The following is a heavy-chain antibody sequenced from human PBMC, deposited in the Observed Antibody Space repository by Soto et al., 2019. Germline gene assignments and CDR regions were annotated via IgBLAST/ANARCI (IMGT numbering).Heavy chain of an antibody. CDR1: GISLSISGVG. D-gene: IGHD1-26*01. J-gene: IGHJ3*01. V-gene: IGHV2-5*01. CDR2: IYWNNDK. Sequence: QITLKESGPTLVTPTQTLTLTCTFSGISLSISGVGVGWIRQPPGKALQWLALIYWNNDKPYSRSLKSRLTITKDTSKNQAVLTMTDMDPVDTATYYCAYRAPVYSGRSHDVFAFCGQGTMVTVSS. CDR3: AYRAPVYSGRSHDVFAF.